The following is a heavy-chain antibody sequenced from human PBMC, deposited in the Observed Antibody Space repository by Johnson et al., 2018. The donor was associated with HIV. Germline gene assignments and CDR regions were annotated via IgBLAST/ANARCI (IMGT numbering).Heavy chain of an antibody. V-gene: IGHV3-30*04. J-gene: IGHJ3*02. CDR3: ARDSGMYYYGSGSFI. Sequence: QVQLVESGGGVVQPGRSLRLSCAASGFTFRTFPMHWVRQAPGKGLEWMAFISYNEDKKYYADSVKGRFTISRDNAKNSLYLQMSSLRAEDTALYYCARDSGMYYYGSGSFIWGQGTMVTVSS. CDR2: ISYNEDKK. CDR1: GFTFRTFP. D-gene: IGHD3-10*01.